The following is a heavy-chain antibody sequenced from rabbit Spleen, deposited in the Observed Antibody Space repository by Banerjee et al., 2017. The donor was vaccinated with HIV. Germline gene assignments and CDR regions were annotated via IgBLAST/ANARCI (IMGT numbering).Heavy chain of an antibody. Sequence: HLKESGGGLVQPGGSLKLSCKASGFILSSYYMNWVRQAPGKGLEWIGYIDPVFGITYYANWVNGRFSISRENAQNTVFLQMTSLTAADTATYFCARDGAGGSFFALWGPGTLVTVS. D-gene: IGHD8-1*01. CDR2: IDPVFGIT. CDR3: ARDGAGGSFFAL. V-gene: IGHV1S7*01. CDR1: GFILSSYY. J-gene: IGHJ4*01.